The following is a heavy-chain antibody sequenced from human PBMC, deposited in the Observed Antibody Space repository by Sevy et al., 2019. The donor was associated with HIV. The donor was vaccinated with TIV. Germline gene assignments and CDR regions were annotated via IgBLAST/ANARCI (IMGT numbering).Heavy chain of an antibody. CDR1: GFTFSSYW. V-gene: IGHV3-7*03. CDR3: ADYNWEFDY. J-gene: IGHJ4*02. Sequence: GGSLRLSCAASGFTFSSYWMSWVRQAPGKGLEWVANIKQDGSEKYYVDSLKGRFTISRDNAKNSLDLQMNSLRAEDTAVYYCADYNWEFDYWGQGTLVTVSS. CDR2: IKQDGSEK. D-gene: IGHD1-1*01.